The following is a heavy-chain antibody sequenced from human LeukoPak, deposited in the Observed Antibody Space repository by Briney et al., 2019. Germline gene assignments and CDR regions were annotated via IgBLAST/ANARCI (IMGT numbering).Heavy chain of an antibody. Sequence: GRSLRLSCAAFGFTFSSYGMHWVRQAPGKGLEWVAVISYDGSNKYYADSVKGRFTISRDNSKNTLYLQMNSLRAEDTAVYYCAKDRKAAAGILGVAIGGYWGQGTLVTVSS. CDR1: GFTFSSYG. CDR3: AKDRKAAAGILGVAIGGY. J-gene: IGHJ4*02. CDR2: ISYDGSNK. D-gene: IGHD6-13*01. V-gene: IGHV3-30*18.